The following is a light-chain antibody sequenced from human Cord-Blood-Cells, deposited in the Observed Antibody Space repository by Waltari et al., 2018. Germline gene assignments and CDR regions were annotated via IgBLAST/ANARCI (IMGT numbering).Light chain of an antibody. Sequence: DIQITESPSSLSASVGARVTITCQASQDISNYLNWYQQKPGKAPKLLIYDASNLETGVPSRFRGSGSGKDFTFTISSLQPEDIATYYCQQYDNLPITFGQGTRPEIK. J-gene: IGKJ5*01. CDR2: DAS. CDR1: QDISNY. V-gene: IGKV1-33*01. CDR3: QQYDNLPIT.